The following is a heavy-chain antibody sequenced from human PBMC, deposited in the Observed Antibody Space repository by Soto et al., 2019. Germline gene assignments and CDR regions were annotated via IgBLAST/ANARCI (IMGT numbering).Heavy chain of an antibody. Sequence: QVQLVESGGGVVQPGRSLRLSCVASGFTFSNYPMHWVRQAQGKGLEWVAIISYDGTNKYYADSVEGRFTISRDNSKNTLYLQMDSLRTEDTAIYYCAREMAAPIDYYYGKDVWGQGTTVTVSS. CDR1: GFTFSNYP. D-gene: IGHD3-16*02. CDR2: ISYDGTNK. J-gene: IGHJ6*02. V-gene: IGHV3-30-3*01. CDR3: AREMAAPIDYYYGKDV.